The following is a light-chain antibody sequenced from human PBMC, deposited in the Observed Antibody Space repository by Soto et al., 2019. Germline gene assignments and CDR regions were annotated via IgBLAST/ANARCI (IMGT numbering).Light chain of an antibody. Sequence: EIVMTQSPATLSVSPGERATLSCRASQSVSSNLAWYQQKPGQAPRLLIYVASTRATGIPARFSGSGSGTEFTLTISSLQSEDFAVYYCQQHNYGPQPFGQGTKVDI. CDR2: VAS. V-gene: IGKV3-15*01. J-gene: IGKJ2*01. CDR3: QQHNYGPQP. CDR1: QSVSSN.